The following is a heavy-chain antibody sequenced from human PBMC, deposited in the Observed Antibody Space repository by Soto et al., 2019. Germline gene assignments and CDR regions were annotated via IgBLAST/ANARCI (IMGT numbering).Heavy chain of an antibody. V-gene: IGHV3-23*01. CDR3: AKDGGIPYDYVWGSYRRNDY. CDR2: ISGSGGST. CDR1: GFTFSSYA. D-gene: IGHD3-16*02. Sequence: GGSLRLSCAASGFTFSSYAMSWVRQAPGKGLEWVSAISGSGGSTYYADSVKGRFTISRDNSKNTLYLQMNSLRAEDTAVYYCAKDGGIPYDYVWGSYRRNDYWGQGTLVTVSS. J-gene: IGHJ4*02.